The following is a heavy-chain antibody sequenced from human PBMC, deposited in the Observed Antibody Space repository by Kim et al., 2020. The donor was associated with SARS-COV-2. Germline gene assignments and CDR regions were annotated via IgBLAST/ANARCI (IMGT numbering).Heavy chain of an antibody. Sequence: GGSLRLSCAASGFTFSTYAMTWVRQAPGKGLEWVSTIGGDSGSTHYADSVKGRFTISRDNSRNTLYLQMSSLRGDDTAVYYCAKAGGFCVHTSCYPNWFDTWGQGTLVTVSS. J-gene: IGHJ5*02. CDR2: IGGDSGST. D-gene: IGHD2-2*01. CDR3: AKAGGFCVHTSCYPNWFDT. CDR1: GFTFSTYA. V-gene: IGHV3-23*01.